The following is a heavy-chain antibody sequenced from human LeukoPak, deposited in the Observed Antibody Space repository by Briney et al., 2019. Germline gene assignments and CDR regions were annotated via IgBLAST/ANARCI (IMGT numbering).Heavy chain of an antibody. CDR2: IFPGDSDT. V-gene: IGHV5-51*01. J-gene: IGHJ4*02. CDR1: GYSFTTYW. CDR3: ARLPGIVATIERYFDY. Sequence: GGSLKISCKGSGYSFTTYWIGWVRQMPGKGLEWIGIIFPGDSDTTYSPSLQGQVTISADTSISTAYLQWSSLKASDTAMYYCARLPGIVATIERYFDYWGQGTLVTVSS. D-gene: IGHD5-12*01.